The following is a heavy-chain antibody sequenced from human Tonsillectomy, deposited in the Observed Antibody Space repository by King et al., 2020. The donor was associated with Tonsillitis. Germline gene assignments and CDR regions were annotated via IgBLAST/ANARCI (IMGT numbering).Heavy chain of an antibody. CDR2: IYYHGST. V-gene: IGHV4-59*01. CDR1: GASISTYY. CDR3: AARIAVAGALDY. Sequence: QLQESGPGLVKPSETLSLTCNVSGASISTYYWSWIRQPPGKGLEWIGYIYYHGSTNYNPSLNSRVTISVDTSKNQFSLELSSVTAADTAVYYCAARIAVAGALDYWGRGNLVTVSS. D-gene: IGHD6-19*01. J-gene: IGHJ4*02.